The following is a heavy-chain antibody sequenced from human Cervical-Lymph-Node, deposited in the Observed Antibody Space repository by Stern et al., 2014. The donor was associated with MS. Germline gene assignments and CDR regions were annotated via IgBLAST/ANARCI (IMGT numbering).Heavy chain of an antibody. D-gene: IGHD1-7*01. CDR3: AKHRGEDWNYAFWFDP. CDR2: ISDDGSNK. V-gene: IGHV3-30*18. J-gene: IGHJ5*02. CDR1: RFTFDNYG. Sequence: QVQLVQSGGGVVQPGTSLRLSCAASRFTFDNYGMHLVRPAPGKGLEWGALISDDGSNKHYADSVKGRFTISRDNSNNTLFLQMNSLRAEDTAVYYCAKHRGEDWNYAFWFDPWGQGTLVTVSS.